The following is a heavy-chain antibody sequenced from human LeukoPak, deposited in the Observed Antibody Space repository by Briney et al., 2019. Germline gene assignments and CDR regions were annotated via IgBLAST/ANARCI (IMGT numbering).Heavy chain of an antibody. D-gene: IGHD6-13*01. V-gene: IGHV4-30-2*01. J-gene: IGHJ4*02. CDR1: GGSISSGGYS. CDR2: IYHSGST. Sequence: SQTLSLTCAVSGGSISSGGYSWSWIRQPPGKGLEWIGYIYHSGSTYYNPSLKSRVTISVDRSKNQFSLKLSSVTAADTAVYYCGRGEAAAGIDYWGQGTLVTVSS. CDR3: GRGEAAAGIDY.